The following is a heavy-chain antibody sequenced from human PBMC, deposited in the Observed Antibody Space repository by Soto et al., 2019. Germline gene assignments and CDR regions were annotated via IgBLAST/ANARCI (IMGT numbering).Heavy chain of an antibody. V-gene: IGHV3-53*01. CDR3: VRPLPSGRNYGMDV. J-gene: IGHJ6*02. CDR2: IYNDGTT. CDR1: GLSVRNNY. D-gene: IGHD3-10*01. Sequence: PGGSLRLSCTASGLSVRNNYMSWVRQAPGMGLEWVSVIYNDGTTYYAESVKGRFTISRDTSKNTLSLQMDSLRAEDTAVYYCVRPLPSGRNYGMDVWGQGTTVTVSS.